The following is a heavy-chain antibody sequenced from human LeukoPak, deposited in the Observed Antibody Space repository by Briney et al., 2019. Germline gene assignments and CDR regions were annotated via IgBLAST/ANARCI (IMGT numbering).Heavy chain of an antibody. D-gene: IGHD4/OR15-4a*01. CDR1: GGSIRNYY. J-gene: IGHJ4*02. CDR3: ASLGATIDY. V-gene: IGHV4-4*07. CDR2: IQISGAV. Sequence: SETLSLTCTVSGGSIRNYYWTWIRQPAGKGLEWIGRIQISGAVDYNPSLKSRVTMSLDTSNNQVSLRLNSVTAADTAVYYCASLGATIDYWGPGTLVTVSS.